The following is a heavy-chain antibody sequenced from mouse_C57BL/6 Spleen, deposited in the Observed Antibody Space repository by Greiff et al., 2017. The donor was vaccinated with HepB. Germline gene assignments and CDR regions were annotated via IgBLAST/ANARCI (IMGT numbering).Heavy chain of an antibody. D-gene: IGHD1-1*01. V-gene: IGHV1-39*01. CDR2: INPNYGTT. J-gene: IGHJ1*03. CDR1: GYSFTDYN. Sequence: EVQLQQSGPELVKPGASVKISCKASGYSFTDYNMNWVKQSNGKSLEWIGVINPNYGTTSYNQKFKGKATLTVDQSSSTAYMQLNSLTTEDSAVYYWASENYHGSSPWYFDVWGTGTTVTVSS. CDR3: ASENYHGSSPWYFDV.